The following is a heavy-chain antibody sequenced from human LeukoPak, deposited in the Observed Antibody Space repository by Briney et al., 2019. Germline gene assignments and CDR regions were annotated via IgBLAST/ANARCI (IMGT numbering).Heavy chain of an antibody. V-gene: IGHV3-23*01. CDR3: ARDPRNGYGQYGMAV. CDR2: ISGSGGST. J-gene: IGHJ6*02. CDR1: GFTFSSYD. Sequence: GGSLRLSCAASGFTFSSYDMDWVRQAPGKGLEWVSAISGSGGSTYYADSVKGRFTISRDNSKNTLYLQMNSLRAEDTAVYYCARDPRNGYGQYGMAVWGQGTTVTVSS. D-gene: IGHD5-24*01.